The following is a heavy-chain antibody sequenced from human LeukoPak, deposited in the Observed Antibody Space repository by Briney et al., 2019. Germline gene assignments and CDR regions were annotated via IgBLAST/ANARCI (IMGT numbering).Heavy chain of an antibody. Sequence: LETLSLTCTVSGGSISSYYWSWIRQPPGKGLEWIGYIYYSGSTNYNPSLKSRVTISVDTSKNQFSLKLSSVTAADTAVYYCARSKDYPNWYFDLWGRGTLVTVSS. CDR3: ARSKDYPNWYFDL. J-gene: IGHJ2*01. CDR2: IYYSGST. D-gene: IGHD4-11*01. V-gene: IGHV4-59*01. CDR1: GGSISSYY.